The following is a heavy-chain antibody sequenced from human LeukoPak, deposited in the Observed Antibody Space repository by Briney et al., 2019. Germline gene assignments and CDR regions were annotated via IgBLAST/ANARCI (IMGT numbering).Heavy chain of an antibody. CDR2: ISSSGTYT. J-gene: IGHJ5*02. CDR1: AMTFSAVY. D-gene: IGHD3-3*01. V-gene: IGHV3-11*05. CDR3: ASDGWSDSHLGFFDP. Sequence: GSLRLSCAAPAMTFSAVYITWIRQAPGRGLECISYISSSGTYTKYADSVKGRFTISRDNDKNSLYLQMNSLRAEDTAVYYCASDGWSDSHLGFFDPWGQGTLVTVSS.